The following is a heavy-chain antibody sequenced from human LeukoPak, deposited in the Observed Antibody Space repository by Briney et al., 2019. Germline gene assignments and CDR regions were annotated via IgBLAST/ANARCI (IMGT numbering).Heavy chain of an antibody. CDR3: ARDLSGPGWLQD. Sequence: SETLSLTCTVSGYSISSGYYWGWIRQPPGKGLEWIGTINHSGSTNYNPSLKSRVTISVDTSKNQFSLKLSSVTAADTAVYFCARDLSGPGWLQDWVQGTLVTVSS. V-gene: IGHV4-38-2*02. CDR2: INHSGST. D-gene: IGHD5-24*01. CDR1: GYSISSGYY. J-gene: IGHJ4*02.